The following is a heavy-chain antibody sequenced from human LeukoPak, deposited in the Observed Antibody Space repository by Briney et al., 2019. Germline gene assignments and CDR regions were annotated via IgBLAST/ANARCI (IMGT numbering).Heavy chain of an antibody. CDR3: ALLLLGEYDYFDY. Sequence: GGSLRLSCAASGFTFSSYEMNWVRQAPGKGLEWVSYISSSGSTTYYADSVKGRFTISRDNAKNSLFLQMNGLRAEDTAVYYCALLLLGEYDYFDYWGQGTLVTVSS. CDR2: ISSSGSTT. V-gene: IGHV3-48*03. CDR1: GFTFSSYE. J-gene: IGHJ4*02. D-gene: IGHD2/OR15-2a*01.